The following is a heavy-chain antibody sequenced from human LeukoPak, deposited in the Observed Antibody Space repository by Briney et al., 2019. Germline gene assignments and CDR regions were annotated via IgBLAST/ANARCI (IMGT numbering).Heavy chain of an antibody. CDR3: ARNYCSGGSCYGVVWFDP. J-gene: IGHJ5*02. D-gene: IGHD2-15*01. CDR2: INPNSGGT. V-gene: IGHV1-2*04. Sequence: ASVKVSCKASGYTFTGYYMHWVRQAPGQGLEWMGWINPNSGGTNYAQKFQGWVTMTRDTSIGTAYMELSRPRSDDTAVYYCARNYCSGGSCYGVVWFDPWGQGTLVTVSS. CDR1: GYTFTGYY.